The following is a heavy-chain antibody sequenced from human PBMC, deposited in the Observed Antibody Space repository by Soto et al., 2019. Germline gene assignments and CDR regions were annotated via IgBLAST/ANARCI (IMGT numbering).Heavy chain of an antibody. CDR2: IYYSGST. Sequence: PSETLSLTCTVSGGSISSYYLSWIRQPPGKGLEWIGYIYYSGSTNYNPSLKSRVTISVDTSKNQFSLKLSSVTAADTAVYYCARTVTDAFDIWGQGTMVTVSS. J-gene: IGHJ3*02. CDR3: ARTVTDAFDI. D-gene: IGHD4-17*01. CDR1: GGSISSYY. V-gene: IGHV4-59*01.